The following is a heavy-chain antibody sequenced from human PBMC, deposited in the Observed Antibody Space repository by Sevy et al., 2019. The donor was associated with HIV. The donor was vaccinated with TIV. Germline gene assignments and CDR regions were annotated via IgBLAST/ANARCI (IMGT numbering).Heavy chain of an antibody. CDR1: GISFTTSG. V-gene: IGHV3-33*08. Sequence: GGSLRLSCVVSGISFTTSGMHWVRQAPGKGLEWVAVIWYDGTDKYYADSVQGRFTISRDNSKNTLYLQMNSLRVEDTAVYYCARYWGRDGHSIDYWGQGTLVTVSS. CDR3: ARYWGRDGHSIDY. CDR2: IWYDGTDK. D-gene: IGHD3-16*01. J-gene: IGHJ4*02.